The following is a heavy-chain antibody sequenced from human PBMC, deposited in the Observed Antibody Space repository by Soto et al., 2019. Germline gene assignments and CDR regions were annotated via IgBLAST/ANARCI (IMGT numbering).Heavy chain of an antibody. CDR2: LSFSDGGT. J-gene: IGHJ2*01. D-gene: IGHD3-16*01. Sequence: EEQLLESGGGLIQPGGSLRLACAASGFTFSSYAMTWVRQAPGKGLEWVSSLSFSDGGTYYADSVKGRLTISRDNSKNTLFLQMNSLRVEDTAVYYCVKDARIWGRRYFDLWGRGTLVTVSS. CDR1: GFTFSSYA. CDR3: VKDARIWGRRYFDL. V-gene: IGHV3-23*01.